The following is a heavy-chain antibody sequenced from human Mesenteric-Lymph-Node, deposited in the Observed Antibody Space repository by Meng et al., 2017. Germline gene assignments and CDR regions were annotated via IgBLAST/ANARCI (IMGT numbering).Heavy chain of an antibody. D-gene: IGHD1-26*01. J-gene: IGHJ5*02. CDR3: ARNRGSGGLASFDP. CDR2: IWYDGSNK. V-gene: IGHV3-33*03. CDR1: GFTYSSYG. Sequence: GQLVGAGGVVVQPGGSLRICCEASGFTYSSYGRNWNSQGPGKGVEWVAVIWYDGSNKYYADSVKGRFTISRDNAKNSMYLQMSSLRAEDTAKYYCARNRGSGGLASFDPWGQGTLVIVSS.